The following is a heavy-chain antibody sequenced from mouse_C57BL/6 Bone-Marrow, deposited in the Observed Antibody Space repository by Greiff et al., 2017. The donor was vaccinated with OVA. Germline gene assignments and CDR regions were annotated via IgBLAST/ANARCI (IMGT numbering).Heavy chain of an antibody. CDR3: ARQDYGSSYDDY. Sequence: QVQLQQSGAELVRPGTSVKVSCKASGYAFTNYLIEWVKRRPGQGLEWIGVINPGSGGTNYNEKFKGKATLTADKSSSTAYMQLSSLTSEDSAVYFCARQDYGSSYDDYWGQGTTLTVSS. J-gene: IGHJ2*01. D-gene: IGHD1-1*01. CDR2: INPGSGGT. CDR1: GYAFTNYL. V-gene: IGHV1-54*01.